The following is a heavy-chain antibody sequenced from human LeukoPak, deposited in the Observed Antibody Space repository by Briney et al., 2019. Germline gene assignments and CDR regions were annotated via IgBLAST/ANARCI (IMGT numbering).Heavy chain of an antibody. V-gene: IGHV3-30*18. CDR2: ISYDGSNK. Sequence: PGGSLRLSCAASGFTFDDYGMHWVRQAPGKGLEWVAVISYDGSNKYYADSVKGRFTISRDNSKNTLYLQMNSLRAEDTAVYYCAKDQSRGVDGGYWGQGTLVTVSS. CDR1: GFTFDDYG. CDR3: AKDQSRGVDGGY. J-gene: IGHJ4*02. D-gene: IGHD4-23*01.